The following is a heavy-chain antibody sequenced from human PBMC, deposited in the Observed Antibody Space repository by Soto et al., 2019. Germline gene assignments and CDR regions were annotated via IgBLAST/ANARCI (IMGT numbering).Heavy chain of an antibody. J-gene: IGHJ4*02. CDR3: ARQTSGSYFGYFDY. D-gene: IGHD1-26*01. Sequence: PSETLSLTCTVSGGSISSSSHYWGWIRQPPGKGLEWIGSIYYSGSTYYNPSLKSRVTISVDTSKNQFSLKLSSVTAADTAVYYCARQTSGSYFGYFDYWGQGTLVTVSS. V-gene: IGHV4-39*01. CDR2: IYYSGST. CDR1: GGSISSSSHY.